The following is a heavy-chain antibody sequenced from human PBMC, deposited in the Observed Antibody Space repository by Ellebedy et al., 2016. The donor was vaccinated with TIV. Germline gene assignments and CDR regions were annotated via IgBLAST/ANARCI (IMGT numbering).Heavy chain of an antibody. CDR1: GVTLSVYW. Sequence: GESLKISCAASGVTLSVYWMHWVRQAPGNGLGWVSRITPDGSVTTYADSVKGRFTISRDNAKNMLFLQMSSLRVEDTAVDYCARVADGGSFDGRNFWGQGTLVTVSS. V-gene: IGHV3-74*01. CDR2: ITPDGSVT. J-gene: IGHJ4*02. D-gene: IGHD3-9*01. CDR3: ARVADGGSFDGRNF.